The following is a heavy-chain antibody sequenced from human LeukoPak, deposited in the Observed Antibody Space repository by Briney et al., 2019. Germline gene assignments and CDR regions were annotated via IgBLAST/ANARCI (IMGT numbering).Heavy chain of an antibody. D-gene: IGHD3-10*01. CDR3: AKDMDVYDSGSYYKGFDY. CDR2: IWYDGSNK. CDR1: GFTFSIYA. V-gene: IGHV3-33*06. J-gene: IGHJ4*02. Sequence: GGSPRLSCAASGFTFSIYAMHWVRQAPGKGLEWVTVIWYDGSNKYYADSVKGRFTISRDNARNALYLQMNSQGAEDTAVYYCAKDMDVYDSGSYYKGFDYWGQGTLVTVSS.